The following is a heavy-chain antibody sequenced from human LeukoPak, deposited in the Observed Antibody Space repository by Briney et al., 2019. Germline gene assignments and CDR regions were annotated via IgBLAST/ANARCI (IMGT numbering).Heavy chain of an antibody. V-gene: IGHV3-23*01. CDR2: ISGSGGST. J-gene: IGHJ4*02. D-gene: IGHD6-13*01. CDR3: AKGSYSTEGY. CDR1: GFTFSSYA. Sequence: GXXLRLSCAASGFTFSSYAMTWVRQAPGKGLEWVSAISGSGGSTYYADSVKGRFTISRDNSKNTLYLQMNSLRAEDTAVYYCAKGSYSTEGYWGQGTLVSVSS.